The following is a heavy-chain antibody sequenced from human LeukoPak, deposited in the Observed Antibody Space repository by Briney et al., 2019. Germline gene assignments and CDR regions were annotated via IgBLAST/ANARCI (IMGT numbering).Heavy chain of an antibody. CDR3: AKGDSTTLLRPYYFDY. CDR2: ISGSGGST. V-gene: IGHV3-23*01. D-gene: IGHD3-10*01. J-gene: IGHJ4*02. Sequence: GGSLRLSCAASGFTFSSYAMSWVRPAPGKGLEWVSAISGSGGSTYYADSVKGRFTISRDNSKNTLYLQMNSLRAEDTAVYYCAKGDSTTLLRPYYFDYWGQGTLVTVSS. CDR1: GFTFSSYA.